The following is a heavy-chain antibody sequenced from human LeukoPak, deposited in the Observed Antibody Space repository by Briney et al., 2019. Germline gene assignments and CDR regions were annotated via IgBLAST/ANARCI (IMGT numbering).Heavy chain of an antibody. D-gene: IGHD6-13*01. Sequence: PSETLSLTCTVSGGSISSYYWSWIRQPPGKGLEWIGYIYYSGSTNYNPSLKSRVTISVDTSKNQFSLKLSSVTAADTAVYYCARTRLGTAAAGPLDYWGQGTLVTVSS. CDR1: GGSISSYY. CDR3: ARTRLGTAAAGPLDY. V-gene: IGHV4-59*12. CDR2: IYYSGST. J-gene: IGHJ4*02.